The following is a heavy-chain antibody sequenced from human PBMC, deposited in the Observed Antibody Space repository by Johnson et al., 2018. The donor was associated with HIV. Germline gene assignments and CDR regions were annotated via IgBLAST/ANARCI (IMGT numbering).Heavy chain of an antibody. Sequence: VQLVESGGGVVQPGRSLRLSCAASGFTFSSYAMHWVRQAPGKGLEWVANIDPDGSNDYSVDSLEGRFTVSRDNAKSSLFLQMDNLRSEDTALYYCARDGIYSSPHDAFDIWGQGTMVTVSS. D-gene: IGHD6-19*01. CDR1: GFTFSSYA. V-gene: IGHV3-7*05. CDR3: ARDGIYSSPHDAFDI. J-gene: IGHJ3*02. CDR2: IDPDGSND.